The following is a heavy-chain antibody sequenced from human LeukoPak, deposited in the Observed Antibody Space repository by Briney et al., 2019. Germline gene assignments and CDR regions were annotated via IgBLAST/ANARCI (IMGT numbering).Heavy chain of an antibody. Sequence: GASVKVSCKASGYTFTSYDINWVRHATGQGLEWMGWMNPNSGNTGYAQKFQGRVTMTRNTSISTAYMELSSLRSEDTAVYHFARLELTTVPNWGQGTLVTASS. D-gene: IGHD4-17*01. CDR1: GYTFTSYD. CDR3: ARLELTTVPN. J-gene: IGHJ4*02. CDR2: MNPNSGNT. V-gene: IGHV1-8*01.